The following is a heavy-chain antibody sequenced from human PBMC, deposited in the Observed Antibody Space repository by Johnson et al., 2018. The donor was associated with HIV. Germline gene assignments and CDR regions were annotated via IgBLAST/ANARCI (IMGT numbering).Heavy chain of an antibody. Sequence: QMLLVESGGGLVQPGGSLRLSCAASAFTVSDNYLSWIRQTPGKGLEWVSYISSSGGTIYYADSVKGRFTISRDNSKNTLDLQMNSLRAEDTAVYYCARVSSSSLGAFDIWGQGTMVTVSS. D-gene: IGHD6-6*01. CDR1: AFTVSDNY. J-gene: IGHJ3*02. V-gene: IGHV3-11*04. CDR2: ISSSGGTI. CDR3: ARVSSSSLGAFDI.